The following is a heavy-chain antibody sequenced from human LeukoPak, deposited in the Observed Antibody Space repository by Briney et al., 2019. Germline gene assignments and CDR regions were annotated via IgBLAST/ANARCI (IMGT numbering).Heavy chain of an antibody. J-gene: IGHJ4*02. V-gene: IGHV5-51*01. D-gene: IGHD6-19*01. CDR1: GYSFTNYW. CDR2: IYPGDSDI. Sequence: GESLKISCKGSGYSFTNYWIGWVRQMPGKGLEWVGTIYPGDSDIRYSPSFQGQVTMSADKSISTAYLQWSSLKASDTAMYYCARHIAPGYNSGWYFDYWGQGTLVTVFS. CDR3: ARHIAPGYNSGWYFDY.